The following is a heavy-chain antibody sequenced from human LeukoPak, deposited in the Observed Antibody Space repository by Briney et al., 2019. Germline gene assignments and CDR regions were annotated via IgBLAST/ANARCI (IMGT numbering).Heavy chain of an antibody. Sequence: GGSLRLSCAASGFTFSSYGMHWVRQAPGKGLEWVAVIWYDGSNKYYADSVKGRFTISRDNSKNTLYLQMNSLRAEDTAVYYCARERIAVVPAAILGWFDPWGQGTLVTVSS. J-gene: IGHJ5*02. D-gene: IGHD2-2*02. CDR1: GFTFSSYG. CDR3: ARERIAVVPAAILGWFDP. CDR2: IWYDGSNK. V-gene: IGHV3-33*01.